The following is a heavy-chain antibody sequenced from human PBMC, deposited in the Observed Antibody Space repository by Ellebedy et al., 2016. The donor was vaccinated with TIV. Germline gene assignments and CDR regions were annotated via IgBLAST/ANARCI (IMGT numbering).Heavy chain of an antibody. CDR1: GYTFTGYY. V-gene: IGHV1-2*02. CDR3: ARGSRRYLLLDY. Sequence: AASVKVSCKASGYTFTGYYMHWVRQAPGQGLEWMGWINPNSGDTNFAQKFQGRVTMTRDTSISTAYMELSRLRSNDTAVYYCARGSRRYLLLDYWGQGTLVTVSS. CDR2: INPNSGDT. D-gene: IGHD3-9*01. J-gene: IGHJ4*02.